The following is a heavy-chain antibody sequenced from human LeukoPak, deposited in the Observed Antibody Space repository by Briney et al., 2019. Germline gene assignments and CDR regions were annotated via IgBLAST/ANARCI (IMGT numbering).Heavy chain of an antibody. D-gene: IGHD3-3*01. V-gene: IGHV4-30-2*01. CDR2: IYYSGST. CDR1: GGSISSGSYY. Sequence: SQTLSLTCTVSGGSISSGSYYWSWIRQPPGKGLEWIGYIYYSGSTYYNPSLKSRVTMSVDTSKNQSSLKLSSVTAVDTAVYYCARYESGSFDYWGQGTLVTVSS. J-gene: IGHJ4*02. CDR3: ARYESGSFDY.